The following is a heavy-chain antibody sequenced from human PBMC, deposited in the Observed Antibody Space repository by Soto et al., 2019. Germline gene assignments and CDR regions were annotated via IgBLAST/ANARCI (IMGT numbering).Heavy chain of an antibody. CDR3: ARQRVIPGTPTNWFET. Sequence: SETLSLTCTVSGGSISSYYWSWIRQPPGKGLEWIGHIYYSGSTKYNPSLKSRVTISVDTSKNQFSLKLSSVTAADTAVYYCARQRVIPGTPTNWFETWGQGTLVTVSS. D-gene: IGHD6-13*01. CDR1: GGSISSYY. CDR2: IYYSGST. J-gene: IGHJ5*02. V-gene: IGHV4-59*08.